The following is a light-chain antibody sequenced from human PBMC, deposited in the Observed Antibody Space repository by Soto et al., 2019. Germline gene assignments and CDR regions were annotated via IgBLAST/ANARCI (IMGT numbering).Light chain of an antibody. Sequence: QLMLTQPPSVSGAPGQRVTISCTGSSSNIGAGYDVHWYQQLPGTAPKLLIYNNSNRPSGVPDRFSGSKSGTSASLAITGLQAEDEADYYCQSYDSSLSGHVVFGGGTKLTVL. CDR2: NNS. CDR1: SSNIGAGYD. J-gene: IGLJ2*01. V-gene: IGLV1-40*01. CDR3: QSYDSSLSGHVV.